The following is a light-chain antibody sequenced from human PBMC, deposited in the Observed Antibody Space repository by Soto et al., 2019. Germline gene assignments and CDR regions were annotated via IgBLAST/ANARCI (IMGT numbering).Light chain of an antibody. J-gene: IGLJ1*01. CDR2: DVS. Sequence: QSALTQPRSVSGSPGQSVTISCTGTSSDVGGYNYVSWYQQHPGKAPKLMIYDVSKRPSGVPDRFSGFKSGNTASLTISVLQAEDGADYSCCSHAATYLYVLGTGTKVPVL. V-gene: IGLV2-11*01. CDR3: CSHAATYLYV. CDR1: SSDVGGYNY.